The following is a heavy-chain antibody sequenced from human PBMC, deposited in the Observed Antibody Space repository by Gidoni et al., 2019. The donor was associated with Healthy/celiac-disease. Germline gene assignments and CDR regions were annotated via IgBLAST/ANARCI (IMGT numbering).Heavy chain of an antibody. V-gene: IGHV4-34*01. Sequence: QVQLQQWGAGLLKPSETLSLTRAVYGGSFSGYYWSWIRQPPGKGLEWIGEINHSGSTNYNPSLKSRVTISVDTSKNQFSLKLSSVTAADTAVYYCARTISGYSGYWGQGTLVTVSS. CDR2: INHSGST. CDR3: ARTISGYSGY. D-gene: IGHD5-12*01. J-gene: IGHJ4*02. CDR1: GGSFSGYY.